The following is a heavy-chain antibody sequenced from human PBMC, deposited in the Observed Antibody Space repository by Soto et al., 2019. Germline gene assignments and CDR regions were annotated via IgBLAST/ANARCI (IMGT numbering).Heavy chain of an antibody. CDR3: ARGSMYNWNQSPPDS. V-gene: IGHV3-30-3*01. D-gene: IGHD1-20*01. Sequence: GGSLRLSCAGSGFTLKTYTFHWGRQPPGKGLEWVAVISYDGSNKYYADSVKGRFTVSRDNSKSTLFLQMNSLTPEDTAVYYCARGSMYNWNQSPPDSWGQGTLVTVSS. J-gene: IGHJ4*02. CDR1: GFTLKTYT. CDR2: ISYDGSNK.